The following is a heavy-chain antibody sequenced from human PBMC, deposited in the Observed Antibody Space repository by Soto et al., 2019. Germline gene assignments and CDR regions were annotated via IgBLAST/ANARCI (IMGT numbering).Heavy chain of an antibody. CDR2: IIPIFGTA. CDR1: GGTFSSYA. Sequence: SVKVSCKASGGTFSSYAISWVRQAPGQGLEWMGGIIPIFGTANYAQKFQGRVTITADESTSTAYMELSSLRSEDTAVYYWARGSLLPAARGDYYGMDVWDQGTTVTVSS. D-gene: IGHD6-6*01. CDR3: ARGSLLPAARGDYYGMDV. V-gene: IGHV1-69*13. J-gene: IGHJ6*02.